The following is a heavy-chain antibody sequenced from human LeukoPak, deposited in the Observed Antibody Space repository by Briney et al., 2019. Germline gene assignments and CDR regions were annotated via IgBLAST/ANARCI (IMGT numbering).Heavy chain of an antibody. D-gene: IGHD1-26*01. CDR1: GFTFSSYE. CDR2: ISSSGSTI. V-gene: IGHV3-48*03. CDR3: AQGDPMGSK. Sequence: GGSLRLSCAASGFTFSSYEMNWVRQAPGKGLEWVSYISSSGSTIYYADSVKGRFIISRDNARNSLYLEMNSLRVEDTAVYYCAQGDPMGSKWGQGTLVTVTS. J-gene: IGHJ4*02.